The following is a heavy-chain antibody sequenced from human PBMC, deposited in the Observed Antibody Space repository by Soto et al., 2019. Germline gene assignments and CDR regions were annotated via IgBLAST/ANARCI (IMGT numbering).Heavy chain of an antibody. J-gene: IGHJ6*03. D-gene: IGHD2-2*01. CDR3: ARGGLIFCSSTSCYALGYYYYYMDV. CDR2: MNPNSGNT. Sequence: ASVMVSCKASGYTFTSYDINWVRQATGQGLEWMGWMNPNSGNTGYAQKFQGRVTMNRNTSISTAYMELSSLRSEDTAVYYCARGGLIFCSSTSCYALGYYYYYMDVWGKGTTVTVSS. CDR1: GYTFTSYD. V-gene: IGHV1-8*01.